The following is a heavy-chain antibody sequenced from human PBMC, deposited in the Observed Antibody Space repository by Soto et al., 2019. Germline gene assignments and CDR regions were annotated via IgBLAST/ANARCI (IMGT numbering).Heavy chain of an antibody. CDR1: GGSFSGYY. V-gene: IGHV4-34*01. CDR2: INHSGST. D-gene: IGHD4-17*01. J-gene: IGHJ6*03. Sequence: SETLSLTCAVYGGSFSGYYWSWIRQPPGKGLEWIGEINHSGSTNYNPSLKSRVTISVDTSKNQFSLKLSSVTAADTAVYYCATQMTTVTTWNPFGYYYMDVWGKGTTVTVSS. CDR3: ATQMTTVTTWNPFGYYYMDV.